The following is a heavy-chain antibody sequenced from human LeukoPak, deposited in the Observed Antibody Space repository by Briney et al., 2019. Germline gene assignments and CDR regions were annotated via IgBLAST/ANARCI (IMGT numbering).Heavy chain of an antibody. Sequence: SDTLSLNCSVSGDSVSSCGYFSTWICQHPGKVLEWIGYISNSGTTSYNPSLKSRVSISVDTSNNQFSLRLSSVTAADTAVYYCARDVVVTSSPDAFDIWGQGTMVTVSS. J-gene: IGHJ3*02. CDR2: ISNSGTT. D-gene: IGHD2-21*02. V-gene: IGHV4-31*03. CDR1: GDSVSSCGYF. CDR3: ARDVVVTSSPDAFDI.